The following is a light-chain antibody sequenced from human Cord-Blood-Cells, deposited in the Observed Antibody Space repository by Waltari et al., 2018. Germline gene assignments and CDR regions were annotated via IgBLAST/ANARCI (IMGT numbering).Light chain of an antibody. CDR3: QQSYSTPMYT. V-gene: IGKV1-39*01. CDR2: ASS. J-gene: IGKJ2*01. Sequence: DIQMTQSPSSLSASVGVRVTITCRASQSISSYLNWYQQKPEKAPKLLIYASSSLQSGVPSRFSASRSATDFTLTISSLQPDDFATYYGQQSYSTPMYTSGQGTKLDIK. CDR1: QSISSY.